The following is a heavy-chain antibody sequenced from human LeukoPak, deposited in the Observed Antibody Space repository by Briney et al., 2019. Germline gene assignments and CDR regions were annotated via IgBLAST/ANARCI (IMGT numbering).Heavy chain of an antibody. CDR2: IIPNFGTA. Sequence: ASVKVSCKASGGTFSSYAISWVRQAPGQGLEWMGGIIPNFGTANYAQKFQGRVTITADESTSTAYMELSSLRSEDTAVYYCARVVCSTSCSVYYYMDVWGKGTTVTVSS. CDR1: GGTFSSYA. CDR3: ARVVCSTSCSVYYYMDV. V-gene: IGHV1-69*01. J-gene: IGHJ6*03. D-gene: IGHD2-2*01.